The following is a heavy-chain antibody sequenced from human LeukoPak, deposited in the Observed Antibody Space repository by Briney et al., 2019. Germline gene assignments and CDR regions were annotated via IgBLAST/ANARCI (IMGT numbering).Heavy chain of an antibody. CDR2: ISGTGDNT. D-gene: IGHD3-16*01. J-gene: IGHJ4*02. CDR3: AKDGGSVITAFDY. CDR1: GFIFRRYD. V-gene: IGHV3-23*01. Sequence: GGSLRLSCAASGFIFRRYDMSWVRQAPGKGLEWVSAISGTGDNTYYADSVKGRFTISRDKSRNTLYLQMDSLRGEDTAVYYCAKDGGSVITAFDYWGQGALVTVSS.